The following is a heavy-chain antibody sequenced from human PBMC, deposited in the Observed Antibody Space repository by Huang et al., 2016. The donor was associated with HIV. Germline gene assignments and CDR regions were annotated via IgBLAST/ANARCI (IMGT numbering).Heavy chain of an antibody. D-gene: IGHD3-22*01. J-gene: IGHJ4*02. V-gene: IGHV3-74*01. CDR2: INSDGGSS. Sequence: EVQLVESGGGLVQPGGSLRLSCAASGFTFSSYWMHWVRRAPGKGLVWVSRINSDGGSSGYADSVKGRFTISRDNAKNTLYLQMNSLRAEDTAVYYCVRDPRIQSWLNYFDYWGQGALVSVSS. CDR1: GFTFSSYW. CDR3: VRDPRIQSWLNYFDY.